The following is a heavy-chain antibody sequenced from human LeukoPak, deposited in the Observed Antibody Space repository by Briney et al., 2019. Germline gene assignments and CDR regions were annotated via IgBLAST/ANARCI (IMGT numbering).Heavy chain of an antibody. CDR3: ARDVRSGYYYYYMDV. CDR1: GGSISSYY. V-gene: IGHV4-59*01. CDR2: IYYSGST. Sequence: SETLSLTCTVSGGSISSYYWSWIRQPPGKGLEWIGYIYYSGSTNYNPSLKSRVTISVDTSKIQFSLKLSSVTAADTAVYYCARDVRSGYYYYYMDVWGKGTTVTVSS. D-gene: IGHD3-16*01. J-gene: IGHJ6*03.